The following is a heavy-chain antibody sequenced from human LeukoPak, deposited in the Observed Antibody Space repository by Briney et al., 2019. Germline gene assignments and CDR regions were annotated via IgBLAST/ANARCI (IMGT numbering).Heavy chain of an antibody. V-gene: IGHV3-30*01. Sequence: GRSLRLSCAASGFTFSSYAMHWVRQAPGKGLEWVAVISYDGSNKYYADSVKGRFTISRDNSKNTLYLQMNSLRAEDTAVYYCARGPRRGEWVVPEFDPWGQGTLVTVSS. D-gene: IGHD2-2*01. CDR3: ARGPRRGEWVVPEFDP. CDR2: ISYDGSNK. CDR1: GFTFSSYA. J-gene: IGHJ5*02.